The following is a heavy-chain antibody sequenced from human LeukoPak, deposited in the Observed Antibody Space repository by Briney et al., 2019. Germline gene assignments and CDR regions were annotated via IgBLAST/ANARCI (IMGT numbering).Heavy chain of an antibody. CDR2: VYYKGTT. V-gene: IGHV4-39*07. J-gene: IGHJ5*02. Sequence: SETLSLTCTVSSGSINSDSHYWGWIRQPPGKGLEWIGSVYYKGTTQYNPSLKSRATMSVDTSNNRFSLSLTSATAADTGMYFCARWSSSWENNWFDPWGQGILVTVSS. D-gene: IGHD6-13*01. CDR1: SGSINSDSHY. CDR3: ARWSSSWENNWFDP.